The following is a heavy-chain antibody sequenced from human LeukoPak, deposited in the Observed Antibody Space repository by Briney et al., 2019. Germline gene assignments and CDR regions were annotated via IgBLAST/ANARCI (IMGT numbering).Heavy chain of an antibody. Sequence: GGSLRLSCAASGFTFDDYAMHWVRQAPGKGLEWVSLISGDGCNKYYADSVKGRFTISRDNSKNSLYLQMNSLRTEDTALYYCAKEGCGGDCLDYWGQGTLVTVSS. D-gene: IGHD2-21*01. V-gene: IGHV3-43*02. J-gene: IGHJ4*02. CDR1: GFTFDDYA. CDR2: ISGDGCNK. CDR3: AKEGCGGDCLDY.